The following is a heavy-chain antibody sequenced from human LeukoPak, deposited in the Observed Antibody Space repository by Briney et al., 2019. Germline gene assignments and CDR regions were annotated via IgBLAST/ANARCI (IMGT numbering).Heavy chain of an antibody. CDR3: ARWYYYDSSGYYRGDGYYYYGMDV. V-gene: IGHV1-2*02. Sequence: ASVKVSCKASGYTFTGYYMHWVRQAPGQGLEWMGWINPNSGGTNYAQKFQGRVTMTRDTSISTAYMELSRLRSDDTAVYYCARWYYYDSSGYYRGDGYYYYGMDVWGQGTTVTVSS. J-gene: IGHJ6*02. CDR2: INPNSGGT. D-gene: IGHD3-22*01. CDR1: GYTFTGYY.